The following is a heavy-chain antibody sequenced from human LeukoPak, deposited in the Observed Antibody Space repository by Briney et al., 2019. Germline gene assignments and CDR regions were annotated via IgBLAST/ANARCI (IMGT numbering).Heavy chain of an antibody. V-gene: IGHV3-48*01. Sequence: GGSLRLSCAASGFTSSSYSMNWVRQAPGKGLEWVSYISSSSSTIYYADSVKGRFTISRDNSKNTLYLQMNSLRAEDTAVYYCAKSHSSPPAYWGQGTLVTVSS. CDR2: ISSSSSTI. D-gene: IGHD6-6*01. J-gene: IGHJ4*02. CDR1: GFTSSSYS. CDR3: AKSHSSPPAY.